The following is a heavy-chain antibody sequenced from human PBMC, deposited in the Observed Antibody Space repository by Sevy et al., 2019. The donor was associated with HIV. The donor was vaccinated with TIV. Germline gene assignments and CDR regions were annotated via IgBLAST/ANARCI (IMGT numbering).Heavy chain of an antibody. CDR2: ISSSSSTI. Sequence: GGSLRLSCAASGFTFSSYSMNWVRQAPGKGLEWVSYISSSSSTIYYADSVKGRFTISRDNAKNSLYLQMNSLRDEDTAVYYCARDPSGSYYGSGSYLPSDDWGQGTLVTVSS. J-gene: IGHJ4*02. D-gene: IGHD3-10*01. CDR3: ARDPSGSYYGSGSYLPSDD. CDR1: GFTFSSYS. V-gene: IGHV3-48*02.